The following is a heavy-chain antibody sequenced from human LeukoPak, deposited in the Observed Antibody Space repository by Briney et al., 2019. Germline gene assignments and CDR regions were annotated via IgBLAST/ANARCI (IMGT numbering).Heavy chain of an antibody. V-gene: IGHV3-49*04. CDR3: TRAGRAASFYFDY. J-gene: IGHJ4*02. CDR1: GFTFSNYA. D-gene: IGHD2-15*01. Sequence: GGSLRLSCAAAGFTFSNYAMSWVRQAPGKGLEWVGFIRSKAYGGTTEYVASVKGRFTISRDDSKSLAYLQMNSLKTEDTAVYYCTRAGRAASFYFDYWGQGTLVTVSS. CDR2: IRSKAYGGTT.